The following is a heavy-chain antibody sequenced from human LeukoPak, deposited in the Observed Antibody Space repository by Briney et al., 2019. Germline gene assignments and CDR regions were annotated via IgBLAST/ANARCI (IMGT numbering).Heavy chain of an antibody. V-gene: IGHV1-18*01. CDR2: ISAYNGNT. Sequence: ASVKVSCKASGYTFTSYGISWVRQAPGQGLEWMGWISAYNGNTNYAQKLQGRVTMTTDTSTSTAYTELRSLRSDDTAVYYCARDPVLLWFGELMRGPRFDPWGQGTLVTVSS. CDR1: GYTFTSYG. J-gene: IGHJ5*02. CDR3: ARDPVLLWFGELMRGPRFDP. D-gene: IGHD3-10*01.